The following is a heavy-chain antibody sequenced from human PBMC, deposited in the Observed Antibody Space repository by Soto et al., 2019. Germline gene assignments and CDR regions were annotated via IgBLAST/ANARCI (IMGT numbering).Heavy chain of an antibody. Sequence: QLQLQESGSGLVKPSQTLSLTCAVSGGSISSGGYSWSWIRQPPGKGLEWIGYIYHTGSTYYNPSVKSRVTIAVDRSKNQFSLRLSCVTAGDTAVYYCARDSYSSGWEGGGLDYWGQGTLVTVSS. D-gene: IGHD6-19*01. CDR3: ARDSYSSGWEGGGLDY. CDR2: IYHTGST. V-gene: IGHV4-30-2*01. CDR1: GGSISSGGYS. J-gene: IGHJ4*02.